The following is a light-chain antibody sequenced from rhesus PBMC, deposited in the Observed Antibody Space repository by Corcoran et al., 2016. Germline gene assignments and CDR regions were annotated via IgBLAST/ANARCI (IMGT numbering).Light chain of an antibody. V-gene: IGKV1-18*01. Sequence: DIQMTQSPSSLSASVGDKVTITCRASQRINSWLAWYQQKPGKAPKLLIYAASPLQSGVPSRFSGSGSGTDYTLAISSLQPEDFATYYCQQGYNTPFTFGPGTKLDIK. CDR3: QQGYNTPFT. CDR1: QRINSW. J-gene: IGKJ3*01. CDR2: AAS.